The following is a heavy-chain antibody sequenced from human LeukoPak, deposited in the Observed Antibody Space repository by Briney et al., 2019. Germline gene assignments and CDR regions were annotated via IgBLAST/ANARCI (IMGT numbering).Heavy chain of an antibody. CDR2: INHSGST. Sequence: PSETLSLTCAVYGGSFSGYYWSWIRQPPGKGLEWIGEINHSGSTNYNPSLKSRVTISVGTSKNQFSLKLSSVTAADTAVYYCAKGLQLGWFDPWGQGTLVTVSS. J-gene: IGHJ5*02. D-gene: IGHD5-24*01. CDR3: AKGLQLGWFDP. V-gene: IGHV4-34*01. CDR1: GGSFSGYY.